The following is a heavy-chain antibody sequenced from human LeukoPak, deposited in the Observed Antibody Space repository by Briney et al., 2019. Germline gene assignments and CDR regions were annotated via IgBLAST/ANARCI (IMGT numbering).Heavy chain of an antibody. CDR2: IYYSGST. CDR1: VGSISSGDYY. Sequence: SETLSLTCTVSVGSISSGDYYWGWIRQPPGKGLEWIGYIYYSGSTYYNPSLKSRVTISVDTSKNQFSLKLSSVTAADTAVYYCARDLLNEGNHLDYWGQGTLVTVSS. J-gene: IGHJ4*02. CDR3: ARDLLNEGNHLDY. V-gene: IGHV4-30-4*01. D-gene: IGHD4-23*01.